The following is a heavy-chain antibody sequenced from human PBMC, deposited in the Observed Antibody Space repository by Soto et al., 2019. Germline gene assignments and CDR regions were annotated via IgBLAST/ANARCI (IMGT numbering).Heavy chain of an antibody. D-gene: IGHD3-22*01. J-gene: IGHJ2*01. V-gene: IGHV3-30-3*01. CDR1: GFTFSSYA. CDR2: ISYDGSNK. Sequence: QVQLVESGGGVVQPGRSLRLSCAASGFTFSSYAMHWVRQAPGKGLEWVAVISYDGSNKYYADSVKGRFTISRDNSKNTLKRQMNSLRAEDTAVYYCAREYYYDSSGYYLPWYFDLWGRGTLVTVSS. CDR3: AREYYYDSSGYYLPWYFDL.